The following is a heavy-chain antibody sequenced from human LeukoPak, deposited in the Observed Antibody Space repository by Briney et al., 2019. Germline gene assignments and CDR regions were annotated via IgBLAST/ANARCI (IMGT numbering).Heavy chain of an antibody. D-gene: IGHD1-26*01. J-gene: IGHJ3*02. Sequence: SGGSLRLSCAASGFTFSSYAMSWVRQAPGKGLEWVSAISGSGGSTYYADSVKGRFTISRDNSKNTLYLQMNSLRAEDTAVYCCAKVCSGSYYAFDIWGQGTMVTVSS. CDR2: ISGSGGST. CDR1: GFTFSSYA. V-gene: IGHV3-23*01. CDR3: AKVCSGSYYAFDI.